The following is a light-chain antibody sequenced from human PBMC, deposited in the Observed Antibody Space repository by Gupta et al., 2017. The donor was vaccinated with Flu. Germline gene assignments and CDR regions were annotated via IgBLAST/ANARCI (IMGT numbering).Light chain of an antibody. CDR3: QHYGYSPFT. V-gene: IGKV3-20*01. J-gene: IGKJ3*01. Sequence: EIVFTQSPDTLSLSPGERATLYCRASQSVRNTYLAWYQQKPGQAPRLLISGASNRATGIPDRFSGSGSGTDFSLTISRLEPEDFAVYYCQHYGYSPFTFGPGTKVDIK. CDR1: QSVRNTY. CDR2: GAS.